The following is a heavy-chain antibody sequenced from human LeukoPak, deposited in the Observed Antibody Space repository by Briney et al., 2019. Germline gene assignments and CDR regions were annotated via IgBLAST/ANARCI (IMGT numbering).Heavy chain of an antibody. CDR3: ARVTAPGQLQLGYFYYGMDV. D-gene: IGHD1-1*01. Sequence: GASVKVSCKASGYTFTSYDINWVRQAPGQGLEWMGWINTNTGNPTYAQGFTGRFVFSVDTSVNTAYLQISYLKAGDTGVYYCARVTAPGQLQLGYFYYGMDVWGQGTTVTVSS. J-gene: IGHJ6*02. V-gene: IGHV7-4-1*02. CDR2: INTNTGNP. CDR1: GYTFTSYD.